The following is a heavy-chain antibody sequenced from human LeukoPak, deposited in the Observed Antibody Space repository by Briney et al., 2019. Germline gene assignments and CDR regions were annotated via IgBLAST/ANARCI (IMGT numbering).Heavy chain of an antibody. V-gene: IGHV3-53*01. CDR2: IYSGGST. J-gene: IGHJ6*02. CDR1: GFTVSSNY. CDR3: ARRRADPYYYYGMDV. Sequence: GGSLRLSCAASGFTVSSNYMSWVRQAPGKGLEWVSVIYSGGSTYYADSVKGRFTISRDNSKNTLYLQMNSLRAEDTAVYYCARRRADPYYYYGMDVWGQGTTVTVSS.